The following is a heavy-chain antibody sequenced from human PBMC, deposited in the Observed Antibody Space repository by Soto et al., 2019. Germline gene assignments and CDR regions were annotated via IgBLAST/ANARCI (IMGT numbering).Heavy chain of an antibody. Sequence: PSETLSLTCTVSGGSISSGDYYWSWIRQHPGKGLEWIGYIYYSGSTYYNPSLKSRVTISVDTSKNQFSLKLSSVTAADTAVYYCARAPHRLEYRDLPAALSNWFDPWGQGTLVTVSS. CDR2: IYYSGST. CDR1: GGSISSGDYY. V-gene: IGHV4-31*03. D-gene: IGHD2-2*01. CDR3: ARAPHRLEYRDLPAALSNWFDP. J-gene: IGHJ5*02.